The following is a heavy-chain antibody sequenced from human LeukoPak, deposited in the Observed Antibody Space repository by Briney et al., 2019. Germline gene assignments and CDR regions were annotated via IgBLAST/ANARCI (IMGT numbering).Heavy chain of an antibody. CDR3: ARDTLTDY. V-gene: IGHV4-39*07. Sequence: SETLSLTCTVSGGSISSTRYYWGWIRQPPGKGLEWIANIYYSGSTYYNPSLKSRVTISIDTSKNQFSLKMSSVTAADTAVYYCARDTLTDYWGQGTPVTVSS. D-gene: IGHD2/OR15-2a*01. CDR2: IYYSGST. J-gene: IGHJ4*02. CDR1: GGSISSTRYY.